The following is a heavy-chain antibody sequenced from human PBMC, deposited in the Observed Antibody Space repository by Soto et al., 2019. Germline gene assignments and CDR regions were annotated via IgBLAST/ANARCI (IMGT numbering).Heavy chain of an antibody. CDR3: ASTSNPPFSYNPGGFDY. Sequence: GGSLRLSCAASGFTFSSYEMNWVRQAPGKGLEWVSYISSSGSTIYYADSVKGRFTISRDNAKNSLYLQMNSLRAEDTAVYYCASTSNPPFSYNPGGFDYWGQGTLVTV. CDR1: GFTFSSYE. CDR2: ISSSGSTI. J-gene: IGHJ4*02. D-gene: IGHD1-20*01. V-gene: IGHV3-48*03.